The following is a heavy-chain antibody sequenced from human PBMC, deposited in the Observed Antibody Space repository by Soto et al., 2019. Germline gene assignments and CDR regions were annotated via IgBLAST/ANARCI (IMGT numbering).Heavy chain of an antibody. Sequence: EVQQVESGGGLVQPGGSLRLSCAVSGFTFSSFWTHWVRQAPGEGLVWVSRINTDGSSTSYADSVKGRFTISRDNAKNTLYLQMNSLRVEDTAMYYCARRGVDTFGLSYWGQGTLVTVSS. J-gene: IGHJ4*02. CDR2: INTDGSST. CDR1: GFTFSSFW. V-gene: IGHV3-74*01. D-gene: IGHD3-10*01. CDR3: ARRGVDTFGLSY.